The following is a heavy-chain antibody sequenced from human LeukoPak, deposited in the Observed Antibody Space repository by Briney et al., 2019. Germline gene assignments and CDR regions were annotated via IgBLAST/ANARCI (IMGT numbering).Heavy chain of an antibody. CDR2: IYYSGST. V-gene: IGHV4-59*02. J-gene: IGHJ4*02. Sequence: SETLSLTCTVSGGSVTSYYWSWIRQPPGKGLEWIGYIYYSGSTNYNPSLKSRVTISIDTSKNQFSLMLSSVTAADTAVYYCARAEVVTALYDYWGQGTLVTVSS. CDR1: GGSVTSYY. CDR3: ARAEVVTALYDY. D-gene: IGHD2-21*02.